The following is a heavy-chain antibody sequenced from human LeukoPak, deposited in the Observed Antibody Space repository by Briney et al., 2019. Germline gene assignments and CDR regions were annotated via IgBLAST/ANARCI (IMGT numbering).Heavy chain of an antibody. J-gene: IGHJ4*02. D-gene: IGHD3-22*01. CDR2: ISYDGSNR. Sequence: PGGSLRLSCAASGFTFSSYAMHWVRQAPGKGLEWVAVISYDGSNRYYADSVKGRFTISRDNSKNTLYLQMNSLRAEDTAVYYCARDRGLAVINLYFDYWGQGTLVTVSS. CDR3: ARDRGLAVINLYFDY. CDR1: GFTFSSYA. V-gene: IGHV3-30*04.